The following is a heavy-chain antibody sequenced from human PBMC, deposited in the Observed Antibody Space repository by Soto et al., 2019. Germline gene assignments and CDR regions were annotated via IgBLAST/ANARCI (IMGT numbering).Heavy chain of an antibody. J-gene: IGHJ5*02. Sequence: SETLSLTCTVSGGSISSGGYYWSWIRQHPGKGLEWIGYIYYSGSTYYNPSLKSRVTISVDTSKNQFSLKLSSVTAADTAVYYCARDAGVAAADAAISNWFDPWGQGTLVTVSS. CDR2: IYYSGST. CDR3: ARDAGVAAADAAISNWFDP. V-gene: IGHV4-31*03. CDR1: GGSISSGGYY. D-gene: IGHD6-13*01.